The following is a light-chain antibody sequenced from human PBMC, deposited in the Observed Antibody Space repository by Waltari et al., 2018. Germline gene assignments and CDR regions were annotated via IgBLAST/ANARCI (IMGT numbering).Light chain of an antibody. Sequence: EIVLTQSPGTLSLSPGERATLSCRASQTISNNYLAWYQAKPGQAPRLLIYAVSHRATGIPDRFSGGGSGTDFTLTISRLEPEDFAVYYCQQFGDSPKYTFGQGTKLEIK. CDR2: AVS. J-gene: IGKJ2*01. V-gene: IGKV3-20*01. CDR3: QQFGDSPKYT. CDR1: QTISNNY.